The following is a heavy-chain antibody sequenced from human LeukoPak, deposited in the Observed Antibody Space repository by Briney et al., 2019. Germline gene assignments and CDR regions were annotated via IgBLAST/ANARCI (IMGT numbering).Heavy chain of an antibody. CDR1: GFNFGSYA. V-gene: IGHV3-30*04. CDR3: ATESSLSN. Sequence: GRSLRLSCVASGFNFGSYAMDWVRQAPGKGLEWVGDISYDGGYQSYAVTVRGRLTISRDNSKNTLYLQMNSLRAEDAAVYYCATESSLSNWGRGTLVTVSS. J-gene: IGHJ4*02. CDR2: ISYDGGYQ.